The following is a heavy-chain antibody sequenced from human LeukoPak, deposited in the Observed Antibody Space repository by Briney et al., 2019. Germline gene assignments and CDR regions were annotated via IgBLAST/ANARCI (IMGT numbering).Heavy chain of an antibody. CDR2: IIPIFGTA. V-gene: IGHV1-69*05. J-gene: IGHJ6*03. CDR1: GGTFSSYA. Sequence: SVKVSCKASGGTFSSYAISWVRQAPGQGLEWMGGIIPIFGTANYAQKFQGRVTITTDESTSTAYMELSSLRSEDTAVYYCARATRITIFGVVLDYYYYMDVWGKGTTVTVSS. D-gene: IGHD3-3*01. CDR3: ARATRITIFGVVLDYYYYMDV.